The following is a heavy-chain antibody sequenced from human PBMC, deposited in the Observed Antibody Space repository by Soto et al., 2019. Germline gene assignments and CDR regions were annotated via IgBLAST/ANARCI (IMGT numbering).Heavy chain of an antibody. CDR3: ARDLVWFYSYGSGGWFDP. CDR1: GGSISSYY. CDR2: IYYSGST. D-gene: IGHD5-18*01. J-gene: IGHJ5*02. V-gene: IGHV4-59*01. Sequence: SETLSLTCTVSGGSISSYYWSWIRQPPGKGLEWIGYIYYSGSTNYNPSLKSRVTISVDTSKNQFSPKLSSVTAADTAVYYCARDLVWFYSYGSGGWFDPWGQGTLVTVSS.